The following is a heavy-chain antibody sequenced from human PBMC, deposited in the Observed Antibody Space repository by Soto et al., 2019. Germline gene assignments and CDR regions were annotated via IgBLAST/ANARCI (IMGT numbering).Heavy chain of an antibody. CDR3: ARGRQRITMVRGVIMGYYFDY. V-gene: IGHV4-30-4*01. CDR2: IYYSGST. J-gene: IGHJ4*01. Sequence: QVQLQESGPGLVKPSQTLSLTCTVSGGSISSGDYYWSWIRQPPGKGLEWIGYIYYSGSTYYNPSLKSRVTISVDTSKNQFSLKLSSVTAADTAVYYCARGRQRITMVRGVIMGYYFDYWGQGTLVTVSS. D-gene: IGHD3-10*01. CDR1: GGSISSGDYY.